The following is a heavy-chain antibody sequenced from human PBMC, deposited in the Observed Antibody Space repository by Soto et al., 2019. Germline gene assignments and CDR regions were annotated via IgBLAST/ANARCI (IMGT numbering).Heavy chain of an antibody. CDR1: GFTFSSYA. CDR2: ISYDGSNK. CDR3: ARDKENYYDSSGYDAFDI. Sequence: VQLVESGGALVQPGGSLRLSCAASGFTFSSYAMHWVRQAPGKGLEWVAVISYDGSNKYYADSVKGRFTISRDNSKNTLYLQMNSLRAEDTAVYYCARDKENYYDSSGYDAFDIWGQGTMVTVSS. J-gene: IGHJ3*02. V-gene: IGHV3-30-3*01. D-gene: IGHD3-22*01.